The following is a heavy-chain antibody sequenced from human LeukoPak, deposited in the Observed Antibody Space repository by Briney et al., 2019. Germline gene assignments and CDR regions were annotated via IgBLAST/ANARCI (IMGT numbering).Heavy chain of an antibody. CDR2: ISGSGGLT. CDR3: AKDQLNRFCSGGSCSVTHDY. CDR1: GFTFSSYA. J-gene: IGHJ4*02. Sequence: GGSLRLSCAASGFTFSSYAMSWVRQAPGKGLEWVSGISGSGGLTYHADSVKGRFTISRDNSKKMVYLEMNSLRAEDTAVYYCAKDQLNRFCSGGSCSVTHDYWGQGTLVTVSS. V-gene: IGHV3-23*01. D-gene: IGHD2-15*01.